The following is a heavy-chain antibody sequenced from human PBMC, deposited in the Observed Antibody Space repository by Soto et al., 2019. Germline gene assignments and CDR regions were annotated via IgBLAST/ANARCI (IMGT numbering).Heavy chain of an antibody. D-gene: IGHD5-12*01. Sequence: ETLSLTCGVYGGSFSGYYWSWIRQSPGKGLEWIGEINLSGGTNHNPALKSRVSMSVDTSKNQFSLKLSSVTAADTAIYYCTRGRRATGVGYWGQGSLVTVSS. V-gene: IGHV4-34*01. J-gene: IGHJ4*02. CDR1: GGSFSGYY. CDR2: INLSGGT. CDR3: TRGRRATGVGY.